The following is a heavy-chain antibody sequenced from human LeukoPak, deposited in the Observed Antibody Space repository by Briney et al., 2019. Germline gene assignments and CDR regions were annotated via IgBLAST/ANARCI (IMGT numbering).Heavy chain of an antibody. V-gene: IGHV1-69*13. CDR3: ARGVTMIRGVIIGWFDP. CDR2: IIPIFGTA. D-gene: IGHD3-10*01. Sequence: ASVKVSCKASGGTFSSYAISWVRQAPGQGLEWMGGIIPIFGTANYAQKFQGRVTITADESTSTAYMELSSLRSEDTAVYYCARGVTMIRGVIIGWFDPWGQGTLVTVSS. J-gene: IGHJ5*02. CDR1: GGTFSSYA.